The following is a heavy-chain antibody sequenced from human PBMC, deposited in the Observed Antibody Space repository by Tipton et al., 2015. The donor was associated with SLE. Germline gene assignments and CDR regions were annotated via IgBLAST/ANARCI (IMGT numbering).Heavy chain of an antibody. V-gene: IGHV4-34*01. D-gene: IGHD1-26*01. CDR3: ARLAYSGSYNFDY. J-gene: IGHJ4*02. CDR1: GGSFSGYY. CDR2: INHSGTT. Sequence: GLVKPSETLSLTCAVYGGSFSGYYWSWIRQPPGKGLEWIGEINHSGTTTYNPSLKSRVTISVDTSKNQFSLKLSSVTAADTAVYYCARLAYSGSYNFDYWGQGALVTVSS.